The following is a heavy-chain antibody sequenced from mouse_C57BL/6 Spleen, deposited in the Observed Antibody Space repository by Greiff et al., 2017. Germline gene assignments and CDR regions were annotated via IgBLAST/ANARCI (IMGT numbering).Heavy chain of an antibody. CDR3: ARPPSTMVTAYAMDD. CDR2: ISSGSSTI. D-gene: IGHD2-1*01. CDR1: GFTFSDYG. V-gene: IGHV5-17*01. J-gene: IGHJ4*01. Sequence: EVKLVESGGGLVKPGGSLKLSCAASGFTFSDYGMHWVRQAPEKGLEWVAYISSGSSTIYYADTVKGRFTISRDNAKNTLFLQMTSLRSEDTAMYYCARPPSTMVTAYAMDDWGQGTSVTVSS.